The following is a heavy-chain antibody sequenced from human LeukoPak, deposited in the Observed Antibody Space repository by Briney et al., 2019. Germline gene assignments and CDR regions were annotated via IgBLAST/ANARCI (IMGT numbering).Heavy chain of an antibody. Sequence: GGSLRLSCAASGFTFSSYSMNWVRQAPGKGLEWVSYISSSSSTIYYADSVKGRFTISRDNAKNSLYLQMNSLRAEDTAVYYCARGPRSYCGGDCYSRYFDYWGQGTPVTVSS. J-gene: IGHJ4*02. CDR1: GFTFSSYS. CDR3: ARGPRSYCGGDCYSRYFDY. D-gene: IGHD2-21*02. CDR2: ISSSSSTI. V-gene: IGHV3-48*01.